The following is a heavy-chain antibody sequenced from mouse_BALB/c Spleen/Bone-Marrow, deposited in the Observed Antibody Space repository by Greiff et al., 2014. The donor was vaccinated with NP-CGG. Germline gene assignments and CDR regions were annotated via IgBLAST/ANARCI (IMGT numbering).Heavy chain of an antibody. CDR3: ARPSWFAY. J-gene: IGHJ3*01. V-gene: IGHV1-7*01. CDR1: GYTFTSYW. CDR2: INPSTGYT. Sequence: VQLQQSGAELAKPGASVKMSCKASGYTFTSYWMHWVKQRPGQGLEWIGYINPSTGYTEYNQKFKDKATLTADKSSSTAYMQLSSLTSEDSAVYYCARPSWFAYWGQGTLVTVPA.